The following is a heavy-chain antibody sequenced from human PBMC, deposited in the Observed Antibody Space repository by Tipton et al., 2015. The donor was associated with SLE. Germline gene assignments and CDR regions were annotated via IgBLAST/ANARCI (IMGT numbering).Heavy chain of an antibody. V-gene: IGHV3-21*03. CDR1: GGSFSGYY. Sequence: LSLTCAVYGGSFSGYYWSWIRQAPGKGLEWVSSISSSSYYIYYADSVKGRFTISRDNAKKSLYLQMNSLRAGDTAVYYCARGFLGLKAAQYYFDYWGQGTLVTVSS. J-gene: IGHJ4*02. D-gene: IGHD6-25*01. CDR2: ISSSSYYI. CDR3: ARGFLGLKAAQYYFDY.